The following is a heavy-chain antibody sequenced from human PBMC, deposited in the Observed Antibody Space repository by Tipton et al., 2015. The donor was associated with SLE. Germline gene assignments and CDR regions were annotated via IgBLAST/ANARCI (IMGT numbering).Heavy chain of an antibody. CDR1: GGSFSGYY. CDR3: ARHHHLRYQDY. J-gene: IGHJ4*02. CDR2: IYYSGST. Sequence: GLVKPSETLSLTCAVYGGSFSGYYWSWIRQPPGKGLEWIGSIYYSGSTYYNPSLKSRVTISVDTSKNQFSLKLSSVTAADTAVYYCARHHHLRYQDYWGQGTLVTVSS. D-gene: IGHD2-2*01. V-gene: IGHV4-39*01.